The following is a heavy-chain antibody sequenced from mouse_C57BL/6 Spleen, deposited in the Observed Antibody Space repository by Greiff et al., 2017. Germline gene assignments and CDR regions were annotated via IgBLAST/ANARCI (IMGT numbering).Heavy chain of an antibody. CDR1: GFNIKDDY. J-gene: IGHJ2*01. CDR3: TSLYDGYYAVDY. CDR2: IDPENGDT. V-gene: IGHV14-4*01. D-gene: IGHD2-3*01. Sequence: VQLQQSGAELVRPGASVKLSCTASGFNIKDDYMHWVKQRPEQGLEWIGWIDPENGDTEYASKFQGKATITADTSSNTAYLQLSRLTSEDTAVYGCTSLYDGYYAVDYWGQGTTLTVSS.